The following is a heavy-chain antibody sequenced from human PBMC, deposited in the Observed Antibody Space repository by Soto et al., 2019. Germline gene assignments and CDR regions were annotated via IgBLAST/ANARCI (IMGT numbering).Heavy chain of an antibody. Sequence: QVQLVQSGGEVKKPGASVKVSCKASGYTFINHGISWVRQAPGQALEWMGWISGHNGKTNYAQKFQGRVTMTPDTATRTAFMELRRLRSDDTAVYYCARDSYSLAYFFDYWGQGTLVSVSS. CDR2: ISGHNGKT. D-gene: IGHD2-15*01. CDR3: ARDSYSLAYFFDY. V-gene: IGHV1-18*04. CDR1: GYTFINHG. J-gene: IGHJ4*02.